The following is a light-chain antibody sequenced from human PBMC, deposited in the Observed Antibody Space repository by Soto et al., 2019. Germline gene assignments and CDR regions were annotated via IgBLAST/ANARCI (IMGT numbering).Light chain of an antibody. CDR3: SSYTSSITLV. Sequence: QSALTQPASVSGSPGQSITISCTGTSSDVGGYNYVSWYQQHPGKAPKLMIYDVSNRPSGVSNRFSGSKSGNTASLSISGLQAEDEADYYCSSYTSSITLVFGGGTKRTVL. J-gene: IGLJ2*01. V-gene: IGLV2-14*03. CDR2: DVS. CDR1: SSDVGGYNY.